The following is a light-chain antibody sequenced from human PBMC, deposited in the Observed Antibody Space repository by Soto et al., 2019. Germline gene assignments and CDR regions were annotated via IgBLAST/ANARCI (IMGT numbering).Light chain of an antibody. J-gene: IGLJ2*01. CDR3: GTWDSSLSAVV. Sequence: QSVLTQPPSVSAAPGQKVTISCSGSSSNIGNNYVSWYQQLPGTAPKLLIYDNNKRPSGIPDRFSGSKSGTSATLDITELQTGDEADYYCGTWDSSLSAVVFGGGTKLTVL. CDR2: DNN. CDR1: SSNIGNNY. V-gene: IGLV1-51*01.